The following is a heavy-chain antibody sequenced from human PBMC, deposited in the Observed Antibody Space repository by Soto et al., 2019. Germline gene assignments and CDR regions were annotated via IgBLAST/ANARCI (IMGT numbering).Heavy chain of an antibody. CDR1: GGSFSGYY. D-gene: IGHD1-26*01. V-gene: IGHV4-34*01. J-gene: IGHJ6*02. Sequence: SETLSLTCAVYGGSFSGYYWSWIRQPPGKGLEWIGEINHSGSTNYNPSLKSRVTISVDTSKNQFSLKLSSVTAADTAVYYCAYRGSRYYYYGMDVWGQATTVTV. CDR2: INHSGST. CDR3: AYRGSRYYYYGMDV.